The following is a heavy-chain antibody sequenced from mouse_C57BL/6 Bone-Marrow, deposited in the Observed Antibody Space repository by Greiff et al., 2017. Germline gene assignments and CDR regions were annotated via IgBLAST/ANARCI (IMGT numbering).Heavy chain of an antibody. Sequence: EVKLEESGPGLVKPSQSLSLTCSVTGYSITSGYYWNWIRQLPGNILEWMGYISYDGSTNYNPSLKNQISITRDTSTNQFFLKLNSVTTEDTATYYCARGYYYGSSFWYFDVWGTGTTVTVSS. D-gene: IGHD1-1*01. CDR3: ARGYYYGSSFWYFDV. V-gene: IGHV3-6*01. J-gene: IGHJ1*03. CDR1: GYSITSGYY. CDR2: ISYDGST.